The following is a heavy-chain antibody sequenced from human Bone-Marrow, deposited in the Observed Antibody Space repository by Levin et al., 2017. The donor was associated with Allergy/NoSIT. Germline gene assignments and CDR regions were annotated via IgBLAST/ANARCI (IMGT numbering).Heavy chain of an antibody. Sequence: GGSLRLSCAASGFTFSSYAMHWVRQAPGKGLEWVAVISYDGSNKYYADSVKGRFTISRDNSKNTLYLQMNSLRAEDTAVYYCARGGWFGESSFDYWGQGTLVTVSS. D-gene: IGHD3-10*01. CDR2: ISYDGSNK. V-gene: IGHV3-30-3*01. CDR1: GFTFSSYA. J-gene: IGHJ4*02. CDR3: ARGGWFGESSFDY.